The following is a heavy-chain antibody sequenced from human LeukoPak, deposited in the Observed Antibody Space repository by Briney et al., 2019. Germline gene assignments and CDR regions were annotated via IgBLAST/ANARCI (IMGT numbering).Heavy chain of an antibody. D-gene: IGHD4-17*01. J-gene: IGHJ6*02. CDR2: ISAYNGNT. V-gene: IGHV1-18*01. CDR1: GYTFTSYG. CDR3: ARETTVTTHYYYYYGMDV. Sequence: ASVKVSCKASGYTFTSYGISWVRQAPGQELEWMGWISAYNGNTNYAQKLQGRVTMTTDTSTSTAYMELRSLRSDDTAVYYCARETTVTTHYYYYYGMDVWGQGTTVTVSS.